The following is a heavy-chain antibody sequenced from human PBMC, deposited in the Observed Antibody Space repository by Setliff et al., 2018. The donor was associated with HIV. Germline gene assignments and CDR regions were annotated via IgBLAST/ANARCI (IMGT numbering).Heavy chain of an antibody. D-gene: IGHD3-22*01. CDR3: ATSVVNPKTTGFGY. CDR2: IDPSDSYT. CDR1: DYSFNSYW. J-gene: IGHJ4*02. V-gene: IGHV5-10-1*01. Sequence: GESLKISCKGSDYSFNSYWISWVRQMPGKGLEWMGRIDPSDSYTDYNPSFQGHVSISVDKSISTAYLPWSSLKASDTAMYYCATSVVNPKTTGFGYWGQGTLVTVSS.